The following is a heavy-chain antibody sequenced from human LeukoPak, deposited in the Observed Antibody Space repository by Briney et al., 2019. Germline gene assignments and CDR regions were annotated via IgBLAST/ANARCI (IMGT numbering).Heavy chain of an antibody. Sequence: SVKVSCKASGGTFSSYAISWVRQAPGQGLEWMGGIIPILGTANYAQKFQGRVTITADESTSTAYMELSSLGSEDTAVYYCARCTRRAYYYYGMDVWGQGTTVTVSS. CDR1: GGTFSSYA. J-gene: IGHJ6*02. CDR3: ARCTRRAYYYYGMDV. D-gene: IGHD6-6*01. CDR2: IIPILGTA. V-gene: IGHV1-69*13.